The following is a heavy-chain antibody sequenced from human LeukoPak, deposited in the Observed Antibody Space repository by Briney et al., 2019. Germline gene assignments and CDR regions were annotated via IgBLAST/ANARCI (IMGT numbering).Heavy chain of an antibody. Sequence: PSETLSLTCAVYGGSFSGYYWSWIRQPPGKGLEWIGEINHSGSTNYNPSLKSRVTMSVDTSKNQFSLKLSSVTAADTAVYYCARYSSSWYRYWFDPWGQGTLVTVSS. CDR1: GGSFSGYY. CDR3: ARYSSSWYRYWFDP. V-gene: IGHV4-34*01. D-gene: IGHD6-13*01. CDR2: INHSGST. J-gene: IGHJ5*02.